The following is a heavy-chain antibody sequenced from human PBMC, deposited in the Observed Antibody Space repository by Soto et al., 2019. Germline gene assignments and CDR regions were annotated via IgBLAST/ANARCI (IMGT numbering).Heavy chain of an antibody. Sequence: SETLSLTGTVSGGSISSGGSYWGWIRQPPGKGLEWIGYIYYSGNTILNPSLRSRVTLSVDTSKNQFSLNLSSVTAADTAVYYCVRYCSNTKCHLEYWGPGTLVNVSS. D-gene: IGHD2-2*01. V-gene: IGHV4-30-4*01. CDR2: IYYSGNT. CDR3: VRYCSNTKCHLEY. J-gene: IGHJ4*02. CDR1: GGSISSGGSY.